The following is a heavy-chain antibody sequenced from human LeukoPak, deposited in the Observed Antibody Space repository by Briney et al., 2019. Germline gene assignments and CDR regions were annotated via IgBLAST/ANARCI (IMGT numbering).Heavy chain of an antibody. CDR2: INWKTGRI. V-gene: IGHV3-9*01. CDR3: ARTYDFWSGYPTDY. D-gene: IGHD3-3*01. J-gene: IGHJ4*02. Sequence: GRSLRLSCTASGFTFDNYAMHWVRQAPGKGLEWVSGINWKTGRIDYADSVKGRFTISRDNAKNSLYLQMNSLRAEDTAVYYCARTYDFWSGYPTDYWGQGTLVTVSS. CDR1: GFTFDNYA.